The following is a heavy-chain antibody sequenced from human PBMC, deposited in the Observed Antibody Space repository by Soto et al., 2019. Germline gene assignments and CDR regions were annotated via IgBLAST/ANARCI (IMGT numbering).Heavy chain of an antibody. J-gene: IGHJ4*02. Sequence: ASVKVSCKASGYTFTSYGISWVRQAPGQGLEWMGWIRAYNGNTNYAQKLQGRVTMTTDTSTSTAYMELRSLRSDDTAVYYCARTPITMIVVVLDYWGQGTLVTVSS. CDR3: ARTPITMIVVVLDY. CDR2: IRAYNGNT. D-gene: IGHD3-22*01. CDR1: GYTFTSYG. V-gene: IGHV1-18*01.